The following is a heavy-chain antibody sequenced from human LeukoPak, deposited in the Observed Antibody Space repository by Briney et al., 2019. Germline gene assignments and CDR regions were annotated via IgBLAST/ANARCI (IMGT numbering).Heavy chain of an antibody. CDR2: IDHTGSS. Sequence: SETLSLTSAVYSMSFTGYYWNWLPQAPGKGLEWIVEIDHTGSSTSNPSFKSEVTLSVDTSKNQLSLNLRSVTAVDTALYYCARRLGGSTNFEYWGQGTLVTVSS. CDR1: SMSFTGYY. J-gene: IGHJ4*02. CDR3: ARRLGGSTNFEY. V-gene: IGHV4-34*01. D-gene: IGHD5-12*01.